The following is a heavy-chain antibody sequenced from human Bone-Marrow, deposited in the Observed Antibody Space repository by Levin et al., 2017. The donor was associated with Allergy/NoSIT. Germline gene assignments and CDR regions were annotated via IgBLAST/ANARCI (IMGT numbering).Heavy chain of an antibody. J-gene: IGHJ1*01. CDR1: GFTFSSYW. CDR2: IKQDGSEK. D-gene: IGHD6-13*01. Sequence: LSLTCAASGFTFSSYWMSWVRQAPGKGLEWVANIKQDGSEKYYVDSVKGRFTISRDNAKNSLYLQMNSLRAEDTAVYYCASHSSSWWYFQHWGQGTLVTVSS. CDR3: ASHSSSWWYFQH. V-gene: IGHV3-7*02.